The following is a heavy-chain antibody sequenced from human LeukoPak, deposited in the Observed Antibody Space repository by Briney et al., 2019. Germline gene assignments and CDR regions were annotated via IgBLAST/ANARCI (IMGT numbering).Heavy chain of an antibody. Sequence: ASVKVSCKASGYTFASYGLSWVRQAPGQGLEWMGWISPYSGNTIYAQKFQGRVTMTTDTSTGTAYMELKSLRSDDTAVYYCARGRDDSSGFYPHTAFDIWGQGTMVTVSS. D-gene: IGHD3-22*01. J-gene: IGHJ3*02. CDR1: GYTFASYG. CDR3: ARGRDDSSGFYPHTAFDI. V-gene: IGHV1-18*01. CDR2: ISPYSGNT.